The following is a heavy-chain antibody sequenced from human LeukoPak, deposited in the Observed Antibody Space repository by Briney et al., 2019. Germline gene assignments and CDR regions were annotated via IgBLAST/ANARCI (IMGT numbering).Heavy chain of an antibody. Sequence: GGSLRLSCAASGFTFSSYSMSWVRQAPGKGLEWVSYISSSSSTIYYADSVKGRFTISRDNAKNSLYLQMNSLRAEDTAVYYCARDFRVRGSTTFDYWGQGTLVTVSS. CDR3: ARDFRVRGSTTFDY. CDR2: ISSSSSTI. V-gene: IGHV3-48*04. CDR1: GFTFSSYS. J-gene: IGHJ4*02. D-gene: IGHD3-10*01.